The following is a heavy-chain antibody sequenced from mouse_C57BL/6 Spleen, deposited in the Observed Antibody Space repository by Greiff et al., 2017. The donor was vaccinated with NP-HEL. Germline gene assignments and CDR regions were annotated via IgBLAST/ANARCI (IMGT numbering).Heavy chain of an antibody. CDR3: ARGRGELRLPDY. D-gene: IGHD3-2*02. Sequence: QVQLQQPGAELVMPGASVKLSCKASGYTFTSYWMHWVKQRPGQGLEWIGEIDPSDSYTNYNQKFKGKSTLTVDKSSSTAYMQLSSLTSEDSAVYYCARGRGELRLPDYWGQGTTLTVSS. V-gene: IGHV1-69*01. CDR1: GYTFTSYW. CDR2: IDPSDSYT. J-gene: IGHJ2*01.